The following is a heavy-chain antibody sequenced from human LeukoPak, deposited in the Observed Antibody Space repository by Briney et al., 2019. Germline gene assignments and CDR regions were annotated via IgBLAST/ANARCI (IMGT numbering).Heavy chain of an antibody. J-gene: IGHJ5*02. CDR3: AKEGPNINWFDP. CDR2: IRYDGSNK. CDR1: GFTFSSYG. D-gene: IGHD2/OR15-2a*01. Sequence: PGGSLRLSSAASGFTFSSYGMHWVRQAPGKGLEWVAFIRYDGSNKYYADSVKGRFTISRDNSKNTLYLQMNSLRAEDTAVYYCAKEGPNINWFDPWGQGTLVTVSS. V-gene: IGHV3-30*02.